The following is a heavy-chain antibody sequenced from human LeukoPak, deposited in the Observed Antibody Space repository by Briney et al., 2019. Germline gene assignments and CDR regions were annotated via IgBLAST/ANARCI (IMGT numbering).Heavy chain of an antibody. CDR3: ARPVVPYGYNRAFDI. Sequence: TGGSLRLSCAASGFTFSSYWMSWVRQAPGKGLEWVANIKQDGSERYYVDSVKGRFTISRDNAKNSLYLEMNSLRAEDTAVYYCARPVVPYGYNRAFDIWGQGTMVTVSS. CDR2: IKQDGSER. CDR1: GFTFSSYW. V-gene: IGHV3-7*01. D-gene: IGHD5-24*01. J-gene: IGHJ3*02.